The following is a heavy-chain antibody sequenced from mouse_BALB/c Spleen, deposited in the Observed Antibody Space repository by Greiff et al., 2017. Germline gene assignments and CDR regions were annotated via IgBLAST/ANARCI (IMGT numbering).Heavy chain of an antibody. J-gene: IGHJ4*01. CDR2: ISSGSSTI. V-gene: IGHV5-17*02. CDR1: GFTFSSLG. D-gene: IGHD2-4*01. Sequence: EVHLVESGGGLVQPGGSRKLSCAASGFTFSSLGMHWVRQAPEKGLEWVAYISSGSSTIYYADTVKGRFTISRDNPKNTLFLQMTSLRSEDTAMYYCARCDYDGDYAMDDWGEGTSVTVSS. CDR3: ARCDYDGDYAMDD.